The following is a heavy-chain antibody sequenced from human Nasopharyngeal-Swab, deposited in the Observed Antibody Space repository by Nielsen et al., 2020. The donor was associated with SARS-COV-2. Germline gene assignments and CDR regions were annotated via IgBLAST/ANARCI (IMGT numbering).Heavy chain of an antibody. CDR3: ARHERSIWSGYYTGYYYGMDV. Sequence: SETLSLTCTVSGGSISSGDYYWGWIRQPPGKGLEWIGSIYYSGSTYYNPSLKSRVTISVDTSKNQFSLKLSSVTAADTAVYYCARHERSIWSGYYTGYYYGMDVWGQGTTVTVSS. J-gene: IGHJ6*02. CDR1: GGSISSGDYY. V-gene: IGHV4-39*01. CDR2: IYYSGST. D-gene: IGHD3-3*01.